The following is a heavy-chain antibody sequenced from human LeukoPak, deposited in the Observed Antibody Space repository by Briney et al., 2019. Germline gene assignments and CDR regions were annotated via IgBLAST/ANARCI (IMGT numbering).Heavy chain of an antibody. D-gene: IGHD6-13*01. CDR1: GGSISSSSYY. J-gene: IGHJ1*01. CDR2: IYYSGST. Sequence: SETLFLTCTVSGGSISSSSYYWGWIRQPPGKGLEWIGSIYYSGSTNYNPSLKSRVTISVDTSKNQFSLKLSSVTAADTAVYYCARRGYSSSWYSRAEYFQHWGQGTLVTVSS. V-gene: IGHV4-39*07. CDR3: ARRGYSSSWYSRAEYFQH.